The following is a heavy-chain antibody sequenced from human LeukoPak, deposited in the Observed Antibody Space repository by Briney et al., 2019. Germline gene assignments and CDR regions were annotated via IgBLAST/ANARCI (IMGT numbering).Heavy chain of an antibody. CDR3: ARDSPNYDSSGYYYSRAFDY. V-gene: IGHV1-18*01. CDR1: GYTFTSYG. Sequence: ASVKVSCKASGYTFTSYGISWVRRAPGQGLEWMGWISAYNGNTNYAQKLQGRVTMTTDTSTSTAYMELRSLRSDDTAVYYCARDSPNYDSSGYYYSRAFDYWGQGTLVTVSS. D-gene: IGHD3-22*01. J-gene: IGHJ4*02. CDR2: ISAYNGNT.